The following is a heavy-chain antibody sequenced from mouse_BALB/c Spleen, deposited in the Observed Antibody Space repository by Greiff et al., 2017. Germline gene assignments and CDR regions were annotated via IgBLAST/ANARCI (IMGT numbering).Heavy chain of an antibody. CDR3: ARENTTGYWYFDV. V-gene: IGHV5-15*02. J-gene: IGHJ1*01. CDR1: GFTFSDYG. Sequence: EVQGVESGGGLVQPGGSRKLSCAASGFTFSDYGMAWVRQAPGKGPEWVAFISNLAYSIYYADTVTGRFTISRENAKNTLYLEMSSLRSEDTAMYYCARENTTGYWYFDVWGAGTTVTVSS. CDR2: ISNLAYSI. D-gene: IGHD1-1*01.